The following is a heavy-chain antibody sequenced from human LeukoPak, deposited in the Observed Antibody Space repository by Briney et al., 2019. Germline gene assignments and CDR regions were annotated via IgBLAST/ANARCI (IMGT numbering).Heavy chain of an antibody. CDR1: GFTFSSYS. D-gene: IGHD3-10*01. CDR2: ISSSSSYI. V-gene: IGHV3-21*01. J-gene: IGHJ6*03. Sequence: GGSLRLSCEASGFTFSSYSMNWVRQAPGKGLEWVSSISSSSSYIYYADSVKGRFTISRDNAKNSLYLQMNSLRAEDTAVYYCARGIYGSGSYYKGLHALYYYYYYMDVWGKGTTVTVSS. CDR3: ARGIYGSGSYYKGLHALYYYYYYMDV.